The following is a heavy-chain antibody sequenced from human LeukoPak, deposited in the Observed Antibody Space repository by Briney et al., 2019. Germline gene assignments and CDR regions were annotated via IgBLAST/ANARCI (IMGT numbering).Heavy chain of an antibody. Sequence: PSETLSLTCAVYGGSFSGYYWSWIRQPPGKGLEWIGEINHSGSTNYNPSLKSRVTISVGTSKNQFSLKVRSVTAADTAVFYCARRAFPRCYSFWGQGTLVTVSS. J-gene: IGHJ4*02. D-gene: IGHD2-15*01. V-gene: IGHV4-34*01. CDR2: INHSGST. CDR3: ARRAFPRCYSF. CDR1: GGSFSGYY.